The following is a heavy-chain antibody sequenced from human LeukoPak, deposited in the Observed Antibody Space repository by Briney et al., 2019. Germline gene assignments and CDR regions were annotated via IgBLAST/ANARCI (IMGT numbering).Heavy chain of an antibody. Sequence: GGSLRLSCAASGFIFSSYAMNWVRQAPGKGLEWVSSISSSSSYIYYADSVKGRFTISRNNAKNSLYLQMNSLRAEDTAVYYCARDSRALIDYWGQGTLVTVSS. CDR1: GFIFSSYA. CDR2: ISSSSSYI. J-gene: IGHJ4*02. V-gene: IGHV3-21*01. CDR3: ARDSRALIDY.